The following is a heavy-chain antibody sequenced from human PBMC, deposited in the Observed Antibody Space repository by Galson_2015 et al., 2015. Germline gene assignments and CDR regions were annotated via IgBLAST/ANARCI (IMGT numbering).Heavy chain of an antibody. CDR3: ASIVCAGGGCYFDY. D-gene: IGHD2-8*02. CDR1: GFSFSDYE. Sequence: SLRLSCAASGFSFSDYEMNWVRQAPGKGLEWVSYISSSSSNKYYADSVKGRFTISRDNAKNSPFLQMSSLRVEDTATYFCASIVCAGGGCYFDYWGQGTLVTVSS. J-gene: IGHJ4*02. V-gene: IGHV3-48*03. CDR2: ISSSSSNK.